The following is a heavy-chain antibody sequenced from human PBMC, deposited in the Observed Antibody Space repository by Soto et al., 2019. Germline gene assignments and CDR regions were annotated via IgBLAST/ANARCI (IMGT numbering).Heavy chain of an antibody. CDR2: ISGDGSST. Sequence: GGSLRLSCGASGFTFRGYWMRWVRQSPGKGLVWVSRISGDGSSTTYADSVRGRFTISRDNAKNTVYLQMDSLRAEDTAVYYCARSLPGTYGAFDLWGQGTMVTVSS. V-gene: IGHV3-74*01. J-gene: IGHJ3*01. CDR1: GFTFRGYW. D-gene: IGHD1-7*01. CDR3: ARSLPGTYGAFDL.